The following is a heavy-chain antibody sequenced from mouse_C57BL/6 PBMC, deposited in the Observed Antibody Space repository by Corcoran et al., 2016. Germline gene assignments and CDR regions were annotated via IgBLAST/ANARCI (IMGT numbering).Heavy chain of an antibody. CDR1: GYTFTTYG. V-gene: IGHV9-3*01. J-gene: IGHJ2*01. Sequence: QIQLVQSGPELKKPGETVKISRKASGYTFTTYGMSWVKQAPGKGLKWMGWINTYSGVPTYADDFKGRFAFSSETSASTAYLRINNLKNEDTATYFCARWGTTALDYWGQGTTLTVSS. D-gene: IGHD1-2*01. CDR2: INTYSGVP. CDR3: ARWGTTALDY.